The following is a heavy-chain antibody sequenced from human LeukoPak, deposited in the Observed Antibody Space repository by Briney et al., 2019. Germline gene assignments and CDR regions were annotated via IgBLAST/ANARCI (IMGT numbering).Heavy chain of an antibody. Sequence: PGGSLRLSCAASGFTFSSYGMHWVRQAPGKGLEWVAFIRYDGSNKYYADSVKGRFTISRDNSKNTLYLQMNSLRAEDTAVYYCAKDSGSYYRLYYFDYWGQGTLVTVSS. D-gene: IGHD1-26*01. J-gene: IGHJ4*02. CDR1: GFTFSSYG. CDR2: IRYDGSNK. V-gene: IGHV3-30*02. CDR3: AKDSGSYYRLYYFDY.